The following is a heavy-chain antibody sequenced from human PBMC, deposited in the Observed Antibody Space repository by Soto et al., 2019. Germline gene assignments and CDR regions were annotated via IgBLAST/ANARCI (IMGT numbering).Heavy chain of an antibody. CDR1: GYSFPSYW. V-gene: IGHV5-51*01. CDR2: IYPGDSDT. Sequence: GESLKISCKASGYSFPSYWIGWVRQMPGKGLEWMGIIYPGDSDTRYSPSFQGQVSISADKSISTAYLQWSSLKASDTAMYYCARHPNSGWSVDYWGQGTLVTSPQ. D-gene: IGHD6-19*01. J-gene: IGHJ4*02. CDR3: ARHPNSGWSVDY.